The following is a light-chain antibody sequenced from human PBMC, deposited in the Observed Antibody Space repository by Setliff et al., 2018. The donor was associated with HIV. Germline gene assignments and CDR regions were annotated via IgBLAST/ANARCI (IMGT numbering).Light chain of an antibody. CDR3: QHYVSWPGT. Sequence: IVMTQSPATLSLSPGERATLFCRANQSISKNLAWSQHKPGQAPRLLIYSASIRATGVPSRISGGGSGTEFTLTISSLQSEDFAVYYLQHYVSWPGTVGQGTKVDIK. CDR2: SAS. J-gene: IGKJ1*01. CDR1: QSISKN. V-gene: IGKV3-15*01.